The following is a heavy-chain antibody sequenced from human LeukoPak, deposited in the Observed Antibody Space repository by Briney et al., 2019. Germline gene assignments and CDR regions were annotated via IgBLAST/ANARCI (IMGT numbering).Heavy chain of an antibody. CDR3: ARVRSGTWNGYEY. CDR2: IKDDGST. J-gene: IGHJ4*02. Sequence: GGSLRLSCAASGFTFSTYWMHWVRQAPGKGLVWVSRIKDDGSTIYADSVKGRFTISRDNAKNTLYLQMDSLRAEDSAVYYCARVRSGTWNGYEYWGQGTLVTVSS. CDR1: GFTFSTYW. D-gene: IGHD3-3*01. V-gene: IGHV3-74*01.